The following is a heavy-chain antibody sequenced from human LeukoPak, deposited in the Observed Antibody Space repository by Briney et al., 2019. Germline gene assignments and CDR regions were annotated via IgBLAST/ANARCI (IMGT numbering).Heavy chain of an antibody. CDR2: IKQEGSEK. CDR3: ARDKIVGATLLDY. CDR1: GFTFSSYE. J-gene: IGHJ4*02. Sequence: GGSLRLSCAASGFTFSSYEMNWVRQAPGKGLEWVANIKQEGSEKYYVDSVKGRFTISRDNAKNSLYLQMNSLRAEDTAVYYCARDKIVGATLLDYWGQGTLVAVSS. D-gene: IGHD1-26*01. V-gene: IGHV3-7*01.